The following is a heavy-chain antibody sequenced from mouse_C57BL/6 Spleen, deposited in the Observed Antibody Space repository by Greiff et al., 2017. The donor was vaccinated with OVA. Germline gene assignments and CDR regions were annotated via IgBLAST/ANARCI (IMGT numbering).Heavy chain of an antibody. J-gene: IGHJ4*01. V-gene: IGHV1-55*01. CDR2: IYPGSGST. D-gene: IGHD1-1*01. CDR3: ARDYYGSSPYYAMDY. Sequence: VQLQQSGAELVKPGASVKMSCKASGYTFTSYWITWVKQRPGQGLEWIGDIYPGSGSTNYNEKFKSKATLTVDTSSSTAYMQLSSLTSEDSAVYYGARDYYGSSPYYAMDYWGQGTSVTVSS. CDR1: GYTFTSYW.